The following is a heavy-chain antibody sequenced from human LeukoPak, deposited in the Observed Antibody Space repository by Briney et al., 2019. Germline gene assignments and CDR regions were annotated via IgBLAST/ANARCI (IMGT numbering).Heavy chain of an antibody. CDR3: ARLNTHSDAFDI. J-gene: IGHJ3*02. Sequence: SETLSLTCTVSGGSISSYYWSWIRQPPGKGLEWIGYIYYSGSTSYNPSLKSRVTISGDTSQNQFSLRLSSVTAANTAVYYCARLNTHSDAFDIWGQGTMVTVSS. V-gene: IGHV4-59*01. D-gene: IGHD2-2*02. CDR2: IYYSGST. CDR1: GGSISSYY.